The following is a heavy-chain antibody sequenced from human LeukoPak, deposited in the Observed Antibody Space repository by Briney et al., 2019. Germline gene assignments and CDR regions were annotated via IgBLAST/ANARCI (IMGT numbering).Heavy chain of an antibody. V-gene: IGHV3-23*01. CDR3: AKSVLSSWYDWFDP. CDR1: GFTLSGSA. Sequence: GGSLRLSCAASGFTLSGSAVHWVRQAPGKGLEWVSAISGSGGSTYYADSVKGRFTISRDNSKNTLYLQMNSLRAEDTAVYYCAKSVLSSWYDWFDPWGQGTLVTVSS. CDR2: ISGSGGST. D-gene: IGHD6-13*01. J-gene: IGHJ5*02.